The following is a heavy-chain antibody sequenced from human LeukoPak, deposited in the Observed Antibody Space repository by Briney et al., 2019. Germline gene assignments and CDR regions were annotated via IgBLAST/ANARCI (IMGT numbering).Heavy chain of an antibody. V-gene: IGHV3-21*01. CDR2: ISSSSSYI. Sequence: KPGGSLRLSCAASGFTFSSYSMNWVRQAPGKGLEWVSSISSSSSYIYYADSVKGRFTISRDNAKNSLYLQMNSLRAEDTAVYYCARDQGYSGYDLKPGIAVADPYYYYGMDVWGQGTTVTVSS. CDR1: GFTFSSYS. CDR3: ARDQGYSGYDLKPGIAVADPYYYYGMDV. D-gene: IGHD6-19*01. J-gene: IGHJ6*02.